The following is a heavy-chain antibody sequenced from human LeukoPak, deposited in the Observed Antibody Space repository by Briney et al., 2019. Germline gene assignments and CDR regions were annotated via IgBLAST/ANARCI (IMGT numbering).Heavy chain of an antibody. CDR2: ISYDGSNK. CDR1: GFTFSSYA. V-gene: IGHV3-30*01. Sequence: GRSLRLSCAASGFTFSSYAMHWVRQAPGKRLEWVAVISYDGSNKYYADSVKGRFTISRDNSKNTLYPQMNSLRAEDTAVYYCARDRIAAYNWFDPWGQGTLVTVSS. J-gene: IGHJ5*02. D-gene: IGHD6-6*01. CDR3: ARDRIAAYNWFDP.